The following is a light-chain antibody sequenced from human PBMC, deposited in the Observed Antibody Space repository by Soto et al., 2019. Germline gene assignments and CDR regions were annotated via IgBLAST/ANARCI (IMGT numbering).Light chain of an antibody. CDR1: SSDVGGYNY. CDR2: DVT. V-gene: IGLV2-14*03. J-gene: IGLJ1*01. CDR3: GSYTNSSAYV. Sequence: QSALTQPASVSGSPGQSITISCTGTSSDVGGYNYVSWYQQHPGKAPKLMIYDVTNRPSGVSNRFSGSKSDNTASLTISGLQAEDEADYYCGSYTNSSAYVFGTGTKLTVL.